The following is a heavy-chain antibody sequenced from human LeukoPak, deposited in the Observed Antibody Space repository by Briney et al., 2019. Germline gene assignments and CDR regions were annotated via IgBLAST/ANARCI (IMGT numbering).Heavy chain of an antibody. J-gene: IGHJ4*02. V-gene: IGHV1-46*01. CDR2: INPSGGST. CDR1: GYTFTSYY. CDR3: ARTSTIRAAVAGLTGHFDY. D-gene: IGHD6-19*01. Sequence: GASVKVSXKASGYTFTSYYMHWVRQAPGQGLEWMGIINPSGGSTSYAQKFQGRVTMTRDTSTSTVYMELSGLRSEDTAVYYCARTSTIRAAVAGLTGHFDYWGQGTLVTVSS.